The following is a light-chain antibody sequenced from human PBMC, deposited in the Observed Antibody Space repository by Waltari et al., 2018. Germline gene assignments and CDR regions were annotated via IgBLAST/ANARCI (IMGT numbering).Light chain of an antibody. J-gene: IGKJ4*01. CDR3: QQLYNYPLT. Sequence: ITCRASQAIRGFLAWYHQKPGKAPKLLIHSASTLQSGVPSRFSGSGSGTEFTLTISSLQPEDFAIYYCQQLYNYPLTFGGGTKVEIK. CDR1: QAIRGF. CDR2: SAS. V-gene: IGKV1-9*01.